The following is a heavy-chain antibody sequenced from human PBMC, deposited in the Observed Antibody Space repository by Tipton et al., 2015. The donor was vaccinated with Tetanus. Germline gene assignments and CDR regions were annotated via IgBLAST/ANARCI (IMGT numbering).Heavy chain of an antibody. J-gene: IGHJ5*02. CDR1: GASFSDYY. V-gene: IGHV4-34*01. CDR3: ARGSDIVVVPGVTRADWFDP. D-gene: IGHD2-2*01. CDR2: INHSGNT. Sequence: TLSLTCAVYGASFSDYYWSWIRQAPGKGLEWIGEINHSGNTNHNPSLKSRVTLSVDTSKNQFSLKLNSVTAADTAMYYCARGSDIVVVPGVTRADWFDPWGQGTLVTVSS.